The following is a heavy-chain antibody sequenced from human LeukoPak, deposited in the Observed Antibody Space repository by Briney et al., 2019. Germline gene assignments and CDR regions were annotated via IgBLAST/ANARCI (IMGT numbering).Heavy chain of an antibody. D-gene: IGHD3-16*01. Sequence: GGSLRLSCAASGMTFSDHWMHWVRQVPGKGLVWVSLIKTDGRTAIYADSVKGRFTISRDNGKSTLYLQMNSLRAEDTAIYYCTTGPSYGYEWWGQGTVVTVSS. J-gene: IGHJ1*01. V-gene: IGHV3-74*01. CDR1: GMTFSDHW. CDR2: IKTDGRTA. CDR3: TTGPSYGYEW.